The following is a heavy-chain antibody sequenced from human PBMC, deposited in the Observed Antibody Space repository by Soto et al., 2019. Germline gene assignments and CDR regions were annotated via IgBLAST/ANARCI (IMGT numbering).Heavy chain of an antibody. V-gene: IGHV3-7*01. CDR1: GFTFSSYW. J-gene: IGHJ4*02. CDR2: IKQDRSEK. D-gene: IGHD6-6*01. CDR3: ARESSIAARRWVYYFDY. Sequence: GGSLRLSCAASGFTFSSYWMSWVRQAPGKGLEWVANIKQDRSEKYYVDSVKGRFTISRDNAKNSLYLQMNSLRAEDTAVYYCARESSIAARRWVYYFDYWGQGTLVTVSS.